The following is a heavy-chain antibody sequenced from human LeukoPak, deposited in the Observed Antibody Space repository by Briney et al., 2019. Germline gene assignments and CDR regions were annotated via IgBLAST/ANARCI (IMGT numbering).Heavy chain of an antibody. D-gene: IGHD5-18*01. J-gene: IGHJ4*02. V-gene: IGHV4-34*01. CDR1: GGPFSGYF. Sequence: SETLSLTCAVYGGPFSGYFWNWIRQPPGKGLEWIGEINHRGVTNYNPSLKSRVTISADTSKTQVSLRLISVTAADTAVYFCARGTRYSYGWAFDYWGQGTLVPVSS. CDR2: INHRGVT. CDR3: ARGTRYSYGWAFDY.